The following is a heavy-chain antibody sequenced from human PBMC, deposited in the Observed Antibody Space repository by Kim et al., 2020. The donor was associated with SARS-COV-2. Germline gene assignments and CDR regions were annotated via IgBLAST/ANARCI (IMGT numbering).Heavy chain of an antibody. J-gene: IGHJ3*02. Sequence: GGSLRLSCAASGFTFSSYAMHWVRQAPGKGLEWVAVISYDGSNKYYADSVKGRFTISRDNSKNTLYLQMNSLRAEDTAVYYCARVKGSSWPRVGSAFDIWGQGTMVTVSS. CDR3: ARVKGSSWPRVGSAFDI. D-gene: IGHD6-13*01. CDR1: GFTFSSYA. V-gene: IGHV3-30-3*01. CDR2: ISYDGSNK.